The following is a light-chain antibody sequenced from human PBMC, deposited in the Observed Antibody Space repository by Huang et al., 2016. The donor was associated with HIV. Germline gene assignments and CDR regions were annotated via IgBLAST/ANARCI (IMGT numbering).Light chain of an antibody. CDR3: QQYNNWLA. V-gene: IGKV3-15*01. CDR1: QPVNSN. Sequence: EIVMTQSPATLSVSPGERATLSCRASQPVNSNLAWYQHKPGQAPRLLIYGASTRATGGPGRFSGSGSGTKFTLTISSLQSEDFAVYYCQQYNNWLAFGQGTKVEIK. J-gene: IGKJ1*01. CDR2: GAS.